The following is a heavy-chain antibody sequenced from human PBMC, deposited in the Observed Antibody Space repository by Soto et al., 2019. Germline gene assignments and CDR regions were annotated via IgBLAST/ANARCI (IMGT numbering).Heavy chain of an antibody. V-gene: IGHV3-23*01. CDR2: ISRTGDTS. Sequence: PGGSLRLSCAVSGFTFVDHAMSRVLQAPGKGLEWVSTISRTGDTSYYTDSVKGRFSISRDISKNTVYLQMNSLRADDTAVYYGAKDRQGYGLFEYWGQGTLVTVSS. D-gene: IGHD5-18*01. CDR1: GFTFVDHA. J-gene: IGHJ4*02. CDR3: AKDRQGYGLFEY.